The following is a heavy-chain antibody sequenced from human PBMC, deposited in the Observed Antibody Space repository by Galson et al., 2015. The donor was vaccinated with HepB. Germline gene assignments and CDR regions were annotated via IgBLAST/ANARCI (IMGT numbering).Heavy chain of an antibody. Sequence: SVKVSCKASGGTFSSYAISWVRQAPGQGLEWMGRIIPIFGTANYAQKFQGRVTITADESTSTAYMELSSLRSEDTAVYYCARALYCSSTSCYPDAFDIWGQGTMVTVSS. J-gene: IGHJ3*02. CDR3: ARALYCSSTSCYPDAFDI. CDR1: GGTFSSYA. V-gene: IGHV1-69*13. CDR2: IIPIFGTA. D-gene: IGHD2-2*01.